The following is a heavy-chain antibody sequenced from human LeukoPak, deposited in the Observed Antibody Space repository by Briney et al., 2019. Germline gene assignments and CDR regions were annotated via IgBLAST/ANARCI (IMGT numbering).Heavy chain of an antibody. J-gene: IGHJ6*02. CDR1: GGSISSGGYY. CDR3: SRDYPFRNDYYGMDV. D-gene: IGHD3-16*01. Sequence: SETLSLTCTVSGGSISSGGYYWSWIRQHPGKGLEWIGYIYYSGSTYYNPSLKSRVTISVDTSKNQFSLKLSSVTAADTAVYYCSRDYPFRNDYYGMDVWGQGTTVTVSS. CDR2: IYYSGST. V-gene: IGHV4-31*03.